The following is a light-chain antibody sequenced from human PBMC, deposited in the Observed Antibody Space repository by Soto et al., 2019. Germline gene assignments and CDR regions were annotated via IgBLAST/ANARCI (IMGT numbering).Light chain of an antibody. J-gene: IGKJ3*01. CDR2: AAS. CDR3: QQYGRSPFT. Sequence: EIVLTQSPDTLSLSPGERATLSCRASQSLSSAYLVWYQQKPGQAPRLLMFAASSRATGTPDRFSGSGSGTDFTLTISRLEPEDFAVYYCQQYGRSPFTFGPGTKVDIK. CDR1: QSLSSAY. V-gene: IGKV3-20*01.